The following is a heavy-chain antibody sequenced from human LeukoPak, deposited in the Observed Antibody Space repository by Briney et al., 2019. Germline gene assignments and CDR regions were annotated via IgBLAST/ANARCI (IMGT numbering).Heavy chain of an antibody. V-gene: IGHV3-15*01. Sequence: GGSLRLSCTASGFTFIKGWMSWVRQAPGKGLEWVGRVKSKSDGVTIDYGAPVKGRFTISRDDSKNMLYLQMNSLQTEDTAVYYCTTDRGIAVRPLFDYWGQGTLVTVSS. CDR3: TTDRGIAVRPLFDY. CDR2: VKSKSDGVTI. D-gene: IGHD6-19*01. CDR1: GFTFIKGW. J-gene: IGHJ4*02.